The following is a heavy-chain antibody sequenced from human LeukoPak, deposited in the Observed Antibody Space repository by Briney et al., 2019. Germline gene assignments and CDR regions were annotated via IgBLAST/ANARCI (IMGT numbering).Heavy chain of an antibody. CDR3: ASGDNWNPY. V-gene: IGHV3-33*01. CDR2: IWYDGSNK. J-gene: IGHJ4*02. Sequence: GGSLRLSCAASGFTFSSYGMHWVRQAPGKGLEWVAVIWYDGSNKYYADSVKGRFTISRDNSKNTPYLQMNSLRAEDTAVYYCASGDNWNPYWGQGTLVTVSS. D-gene: IGHD1-20*01. CDR1: GFTFSSYG.